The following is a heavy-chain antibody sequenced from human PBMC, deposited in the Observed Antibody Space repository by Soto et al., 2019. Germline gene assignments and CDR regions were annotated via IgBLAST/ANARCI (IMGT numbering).Heavy chain of an antibody. J-gene: IGHJ3*02. Sequence: WRLVSQTPGKGLEWIGEIYHSGSINHNPSLKSRVTMSVDKSKNQFSLKMTSVTAADTGVYYCASNFGELLAPAFAIWLQGTVVPGSS. CDR3: ASNFGELLAPAFAI. CDR2: IYHSGSI. V-gene: IGHV4-4*02. D-gene: IGHD3-10*01.